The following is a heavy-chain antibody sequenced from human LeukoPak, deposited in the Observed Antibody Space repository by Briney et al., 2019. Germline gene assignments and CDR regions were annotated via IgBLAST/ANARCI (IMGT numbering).Heavy chain of an antibody. CDR1: GYSFTSYW. V-gene: IGHV5-51*01. J-gene: IGHJ4*02. CDR3: AGHYAPGMAIYYLDY. Sequence: VDSLKISCKGSGYSFTSYWIGWVRQMPGKGLEWMGIIYPGDSDTRYSPSFQGQVTISADKSISTAYLQWSSLKASDTAMYYCAGHYAPGMAIYYLDYWGQGTLVTVSS. D-gene: IGHD5-24*01. CDR2: IYPGDSDT.